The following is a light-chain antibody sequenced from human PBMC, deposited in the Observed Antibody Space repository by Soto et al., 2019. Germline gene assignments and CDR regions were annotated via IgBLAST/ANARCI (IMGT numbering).Light chain of an antibody. CDR2: AAS. CDR1: QSVRSY. J-gene: IGKJ1*01. CDR3: QQSYSTPWT. V-gene: IGKV1-39*01. Sequence: DIQMTHSPSSLSASVSEIVTITFRSSQSVRSYLNLYQQKPGKAPKLLIFAASSLQSGTPSRFSGSGSGTDFTLTISTLQPEDFATYYCQQSYSTPWTFGQGTKVDIK.